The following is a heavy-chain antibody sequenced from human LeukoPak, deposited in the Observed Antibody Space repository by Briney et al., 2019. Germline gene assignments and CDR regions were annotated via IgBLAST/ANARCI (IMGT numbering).Heavy chain of an antibody. J-gene: IGHJ6*02. CDR2: ISGSGGST. V-gene: IGHV3-23*01. CDR1: GFTFSSYA. D-gene: IGHD3-22*01. Sequence: GGSLRLSCAASGFTFSSYAMSWVRQAPGKGLEWVSAISGSGGSTYYADSVKGRFTISRDNSKNTLYLQMNSLRAEDTAVYYCAKVGGSGLFFYYYGMDVWGQGTTVTVSS. CDR3: AKVGGSGLFFYYYGMDV.